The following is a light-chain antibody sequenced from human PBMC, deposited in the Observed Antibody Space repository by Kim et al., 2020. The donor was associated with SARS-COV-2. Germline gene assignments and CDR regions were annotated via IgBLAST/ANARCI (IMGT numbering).Light chain of an antibody. CDR3: QQSFTYPWT. J-gene: IGKJ1*01. CDR2: AAS. Sequence: GSVGDKVTISCRASQSIPRYLNWYQQKPGKAPKLLIFAASSLESGVPSRFSASVSGTDFTLTINGLQPEDFATYYCQQSFTYPWTFGQGTKVDIK. CDR1: QSIPRY. V-gene: IGKV1-39*01.